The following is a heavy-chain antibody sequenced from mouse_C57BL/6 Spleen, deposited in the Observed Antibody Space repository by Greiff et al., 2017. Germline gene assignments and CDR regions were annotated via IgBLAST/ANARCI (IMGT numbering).Heavy chain of an antibody. J-gene: IGHJ4*01. V-gene: IGHV1-53*01. CDR3: ARGGYSHYVEVWYYAMDY. D-gene: IGHD2-5*01. CDR2: INPSNGGT. CDR1: GYTFTSYW. Sequence: QVQLKQPGTELVKPGASVKLSCKASGYTFTSYWMHWVKQRPGQGLEWIGNINPSNGGTNYNEKFKSKATLTVDKSSSTAYMQLSSLTSEDSAVYYCARGGYSHYVEVWYYAMDYWGQGTSVTVSS.